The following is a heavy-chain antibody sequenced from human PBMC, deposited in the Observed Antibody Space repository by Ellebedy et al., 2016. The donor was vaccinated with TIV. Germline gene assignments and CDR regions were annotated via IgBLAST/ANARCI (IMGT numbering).Heavy chain of an antibody. CDR1: GFTFSSYG. CDR3: ARGIIYGGYYFDY. D-gene: IGHD4-23*01. CDR2: IWSDGTTK. V-gene: IGHV3-33*01. J-gene: IGHJ4*02. Sequence: GGSLRLSXAASGFTFSSYGMHWVRQAPGKGLEWVAVIWSDGTTKYYSDSVKGRFTISRDNSRNTLYLQMNSLRAEDTAVYHCARGIIYGGYYFDYWGQGTLVTVSS.